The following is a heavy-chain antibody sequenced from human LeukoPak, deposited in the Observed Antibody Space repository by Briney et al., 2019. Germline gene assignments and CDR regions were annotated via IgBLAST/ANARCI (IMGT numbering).Heavy chain of an antibody. CDR3: ARVTGTTGGLTLYYFDY. CDR2: VYYSGST. Sequence: KPSETLSLTCTVSGGSISTYYWSWIRQPPGKGLEWIGYVYYSGSTNYKPSLKSRVTISVDTSKNQFSLRLRSATAADTAVYYCARVTGTTGGLTLYYFDYWGQGTLVTVSS. J-gene: IGHJ4*02. CDR1: GGSISTYY. D-gene: IGHD1-7*01. V-gene: IGHV4-59*01.